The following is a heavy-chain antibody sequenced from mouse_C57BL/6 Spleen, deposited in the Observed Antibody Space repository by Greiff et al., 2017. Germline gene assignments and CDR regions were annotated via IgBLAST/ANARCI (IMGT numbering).Heavy chain of an antibody. D-gene: IGHD2-4*01. J-gene: IGHJ2*01. Sequence: EVQGVESGGGLVKPGGSLKLSCAASGFTFSDYEMHWVRQAPEKGLEWVAYISSGSSTIYYADTVKGRFTISRDNAKNTLFLQLPSLRSEDTAMYYCARGLYDYYFDYWGQGTTLTVSS. CDR2: ISSGSSTI. V-gene: IGHV5-17*01. CDR3: ARGLYDYYFDY. CDR1: GFTFSDYE.